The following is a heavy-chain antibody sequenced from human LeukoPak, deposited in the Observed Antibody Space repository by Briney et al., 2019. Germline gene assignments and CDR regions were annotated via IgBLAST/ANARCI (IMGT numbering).Heavy chain of an antibody. Sequence: PGGSLRLSCAASGFTSSDYYMSWIRQAPGKGLEWVSYISSSGSTIYYADSVRGRFTISRDNAKNSLYLQMNSLRAEDTAVYYCARELSSGWYTADYWGQGTLVTVSS. CDR1: GFTSSDYY. V-gene: IGHV3-11*01. D-gene: IGHD6-19*01. CDR3: ARELSSGWYTADY. CDR2: ISSSGSTI. J-gene: IGHJ4*02.